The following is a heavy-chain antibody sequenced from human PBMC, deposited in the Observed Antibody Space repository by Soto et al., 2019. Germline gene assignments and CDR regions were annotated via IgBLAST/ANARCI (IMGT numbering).Heavy chain of an antibody. Sequence: SETLSLTCAVSGGSISSGGYSWSWIRQPPGKGLEWIGYIYHSGSTYYNPSLKSRVTISVDRSKNQFSLKLSSVTAADTAVYYCARVGDYYDSSGYQTFAFDIWGKGTMVTVSS. CDR2: IYHSGST. D-gene: IGHD3-22*01. CDR1: GGSISSGGYS. CDR3: ARVGDYYDSSGYQTFAFDI. V-gene: IGHV4-30-2*01. J-gene: IGHJ3*02.